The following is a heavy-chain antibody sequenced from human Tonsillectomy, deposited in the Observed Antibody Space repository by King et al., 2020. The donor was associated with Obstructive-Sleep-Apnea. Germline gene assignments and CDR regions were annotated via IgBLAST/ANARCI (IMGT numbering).Heavy chain of an antibody. CDR2: IHYSGST. CDR1: GGSISNYY. J-gene: IGHJ4*02. D-gene: IGHD4-17*01. CDR3: ARGGRYGDYDNVSPRGPVDY. V-gene: IGHV4-59*08. Sequence: VQLQESGPGLVKPSETLSLTCTVSGGSISNYYWSWIRQPPGKGLEWIGYIHYSGSTTYNPSLKSRVTISVDRSKNQFSLNLSSVTAADTAVYYCARGGRYGDYDNVSPRGPVDYWGQGTLVIVSS.